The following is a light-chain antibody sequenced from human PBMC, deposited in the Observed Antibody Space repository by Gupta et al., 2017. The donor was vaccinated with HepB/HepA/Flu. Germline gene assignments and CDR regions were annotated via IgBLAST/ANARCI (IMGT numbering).Light chain of an antibody. CDR3: QQRSNWPLT. CDR2: DTS. V-gene: IGKV3-11*01. CDR1: QSVTGY. J-gene: IGKJ4*01. Sequence: EIVLTQSPATLTLSPGERANLSCRAGQSVTGYLAWYQQKPGQAPRLLIYDTSNRATGIPARFSGSVSGTDFTLTISSLEPEDFAVYYCQQRSNWPLTFGGGTKAEIK.